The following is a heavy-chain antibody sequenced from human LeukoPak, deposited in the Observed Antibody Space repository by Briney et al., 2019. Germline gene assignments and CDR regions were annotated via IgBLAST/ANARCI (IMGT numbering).Heavy chain of an antibody. J-gene: IGHJ5*02. Sequence: SETLSLTCTVSGGSISSSSYYWGWIRHPPGKGLEWIGSIYYSGSTYYNPSLKSRVTISVDTSKNQFSLKLSSVTAADTAVYYCARGSYWFDPWGQGTLVTVSS. V-gene: IGHV4-39*07. CDR2: IYYSGST. CDR1: GGSISSSSYY. CDR3: ARGSYWFDP.